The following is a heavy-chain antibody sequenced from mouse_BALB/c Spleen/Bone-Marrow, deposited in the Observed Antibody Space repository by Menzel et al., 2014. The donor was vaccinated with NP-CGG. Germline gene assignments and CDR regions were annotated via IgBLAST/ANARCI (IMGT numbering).Heavy chain of an antibody. V-gene: IGHV1-5*01. Sequence: VQLQQSGTVLARPGASVKMSCKASGYSFTSYWMHWVKQRPGQGLEWIGAIDPGNSDISYNQKFKGKAKLTAVTSANTAYMELSSLTTKKSAVNSCKNYRFDDDTKDDWGQGTTVTVSS. CDR2: IDPGNSDI. CDR3: KNYRFDDDTKDD. D-gene: IGHD2-14*01. J-gene: IGHJ4*01. CDR1: GYSFTSYW.